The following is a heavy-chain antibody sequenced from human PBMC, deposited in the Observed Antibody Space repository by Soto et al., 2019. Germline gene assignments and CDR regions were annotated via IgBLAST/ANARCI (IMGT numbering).Heavy chain of an antibody. Sequence: EVQLVESGGGLVKPGGFLRLSCAASGFTFNTYDMNWVRQAPGKGLEWVSSITASSAYIYYADSVRGRITISRDNAKNSLFLQMHSLRAEDTAVYYCVTSGTARLLRHSWFDTWGQGTLVTVSS. D-gene: IGHD2-21*01. CDR1: GFTFNTYD. V-gene: IGHV3-21*01. CDR3: VTSGTARLLRHSWFDT. J-gene: IGHJ5*02. CDR2: ITASSAYI.